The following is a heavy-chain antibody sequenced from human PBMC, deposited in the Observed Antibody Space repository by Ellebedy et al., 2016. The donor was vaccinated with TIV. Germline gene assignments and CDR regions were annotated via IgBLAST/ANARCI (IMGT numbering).Heavy chain of an antibody. Sequence: GESLKISCAASGFTFNNAWMNWVRQAPGKGLEWVSSITESGGNTYYADSVKGRFTISRDNSKDTLFLQMNSLRAEDTAIYFCARDPVGVGPAFDVWGQGTMVTVSS. CDR3: ARDPVGVGPAFDV. D-gene: IGHD4-23*01. CDR2: ITESGGNT. V-gene: IGHV3-23*01. J-gene: IGHJ3*01. CDR1: GFTFNNAW.